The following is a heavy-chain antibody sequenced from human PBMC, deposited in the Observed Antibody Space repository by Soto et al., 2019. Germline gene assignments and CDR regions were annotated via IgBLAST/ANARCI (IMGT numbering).Heavy chain of an antibody. J-gene: IGHJ6*02. CDR2: IYYSGST. Sequence: SETLSLTCTVSGGSISSGGYYWSWIRQHPGKGLEWIGYIYYSGSTYYNPSLKSRVTISVDTSKNQFSLKLSSVTAADTAVYYCARPSPVVTDVCGQWTTVTVSS. D-gene: IGHD5-18*01. V-gene: IGHV4-30-4*08. CDR3: ARPSPVVTDV. CDR1: GGSISSGGYY.